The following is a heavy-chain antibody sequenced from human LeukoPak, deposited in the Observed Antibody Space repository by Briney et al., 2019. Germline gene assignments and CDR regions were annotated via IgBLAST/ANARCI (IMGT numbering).Heavy chain of an antibody. CDR1: GGTFSSYA. Sequence: GASVKVSCKASGGTFSSYAISWVRQAPGQGLEWMGGIIPIFGTANYAQKFQGRVTITADESTSTAYMELSRLRSDDTAVYYCARVFLTGTSIDAFDVWGQGTMITVSS. D-gene: IGHD1-20*01. CDR2: IIPIFGTA. CDR3: ARVFLTGTSIDAFDV. V-gene: IGHV1-69*13. J-gene: IGHJ3*01.